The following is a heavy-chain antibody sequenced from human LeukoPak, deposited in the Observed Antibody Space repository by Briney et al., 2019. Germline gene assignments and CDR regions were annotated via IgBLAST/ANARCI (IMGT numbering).Heavy chain of an antibody. CDR2: IYTSGST. V-gene: IGHV4-59*10. CDR1: GGSFGGYY. J-gene: IGHJ4*02. CDR3: ASAWDPLDY. D-gene: IGHD1-26*01. Sequence: PSETLSLTCAVYGGSFGGYYWSWIRQPAGKGLEWIGRIYTSGSTNYNPSLKSRVTMSVDTSKNQFSLKLSSVTAADTAVYYCASAWDPLDYWGQGTLVTVSS.